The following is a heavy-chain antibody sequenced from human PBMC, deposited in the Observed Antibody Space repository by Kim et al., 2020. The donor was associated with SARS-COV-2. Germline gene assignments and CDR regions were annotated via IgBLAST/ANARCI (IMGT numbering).Heavy chain of an antibody. CDR3: AKIYCSSSTCPSYYYGMDV. V-gene: IGHV3-23*01. J-gene: IGHJ6*02. CDR1: GFMFTNYP. Sequence: GGSLRLSCAASGFMFTNYPMSWVRQAPGKGLEWISIISSSGDGKWYADSVKGRFTIARDNSKNIVYLHLNSLRAEDTAVYYCAKIYCSSSTCPSYYYGMDVWGQGTTVTVSS. CDR2: ISSSGDGK. D-gene: IGHD2-2*01.